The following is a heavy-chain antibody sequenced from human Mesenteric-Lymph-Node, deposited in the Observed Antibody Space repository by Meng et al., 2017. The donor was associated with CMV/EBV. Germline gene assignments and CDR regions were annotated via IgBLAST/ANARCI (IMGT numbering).Heavy chain of an antibody. V-gene: IGHV3-30*04. CDR1: GFTFSSYA. J-gene: IGHJ6*02. D-gene: IGHD5-18*01. CDR3: ARGIGYSYGSPPYGMDV. CDR2: ISYGGSNK. Sequence: LSLTCAASGFTFSSYAMHWVRQAPGKGLEWVAVISYGGSNKYYADSVKGRFTISRDNSENTLYLQMNSLRAEDTAVYYCARGIGYSYGSPPYGMDVWGQGTTVTVSS.